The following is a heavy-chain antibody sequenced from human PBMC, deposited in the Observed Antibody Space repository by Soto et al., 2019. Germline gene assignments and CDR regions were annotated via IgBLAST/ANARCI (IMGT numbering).Heavy chain of an antibody. CDR3: AKGVGMVRGVITYYFDY. V-gene: IGHV3-9*01. CDR1: GFTFDDYA. CDR2: ISWNSGSI. J-gene: IGHJ4*02. Sequence: PGGSLRLSCAASGFTFDDYAMHWVRQAPGKGLEWVSGISWNSGSIGYADSVKGRFTISRDNAKNSLYLQMNSLRVEDTALYYCAKGVGMVRGVITYYFDYWGQGTLVTVSS. D-gene: IGHD3-10*01.